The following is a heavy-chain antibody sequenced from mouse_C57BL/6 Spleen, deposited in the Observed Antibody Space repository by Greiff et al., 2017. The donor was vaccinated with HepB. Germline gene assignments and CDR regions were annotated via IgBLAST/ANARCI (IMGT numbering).Heavy chain of an antibody. CDR1: GFTFSSYG. J-gene: IGHJ2*01. CDR2: ISSGGSYT. CDR3: ARTRWLTYYFDY. Sequence: EVQGVESGGDLVKPGGSLKLSCAASGFTFSSYGMSWVRQTPDKRLEWVATISSGGSYTYYPDSVKGRFTISRDNAKNTLYLQMSSLKSEDTAMYYCARTRWLTYYFDYWGQGTTLTVSS. V-gene: IGHV5-6*01. D-gene: IGHD2-3*01.